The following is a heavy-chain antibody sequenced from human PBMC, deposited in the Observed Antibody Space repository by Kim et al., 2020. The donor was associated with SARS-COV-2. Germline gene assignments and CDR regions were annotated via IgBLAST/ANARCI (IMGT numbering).Heavy chain of an antibody. CDR3: TRVHSGGHARDY. CDR2: IRSKAYGGTT. J-gene: IGHJ4*02. V-gene: IGHV3-49*03. CDR1: GFTFGDYA. D-gene: IGHD6-13*01. Sequence: GGSLRLSCTASGFTFGDYAMSWFRQAPGKGLEWVGFIRSKAYGGTTEYAASVKGRFTISRDESKSIAYLQMNSLKTEDTAVYYCTRVHSGGHARDYWGQGTLVTVSS.